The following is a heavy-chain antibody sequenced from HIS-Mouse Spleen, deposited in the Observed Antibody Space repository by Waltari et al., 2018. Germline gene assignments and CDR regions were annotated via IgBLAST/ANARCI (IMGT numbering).Heavy chain of an antibody. V-gene: IGHV3-7*01. CDR3: ARDQNRPSIFGVVSDAFDI. J-gene: IGHJ3*02. CDR2: IKQDGSEK. Sequence: EVQLVESGGGLVQPGGSLRLCCAASGFTFSSYWMSWVRRAPGKGREWVANIKQDGSEKYYVDSVKGRFTISRDNAKNSLYLQMNSLRAEDTAVYYCARDQNRPSIFGVVSDAFDIWGQGTMVTVSS. D-gene: IGHD3-3*01. CDR1: GFTFSSYW.